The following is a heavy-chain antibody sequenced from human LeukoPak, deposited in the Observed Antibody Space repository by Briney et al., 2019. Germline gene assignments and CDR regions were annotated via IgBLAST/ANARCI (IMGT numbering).Heavy chain of an antibody. Sequence: GASVKVSCKASGYTFTSYGISWVRQAPGQGLEWMGWISGYNGNRNYAQNLQGRVTMTTDTSTSIAYMELSRLRSDDTAVYYCARAAGGIRGYSYGTYFDYWGQGTLVTVSS. CDR3: ARAAGGIRGYSYGTYFDY. V-gene: IGHV1-18*01. CDR2: ISGYNGNR. CDR1: GYTFTSYG. D-gene: IGHD5-18*01. J-gene: IGHJ4*02.